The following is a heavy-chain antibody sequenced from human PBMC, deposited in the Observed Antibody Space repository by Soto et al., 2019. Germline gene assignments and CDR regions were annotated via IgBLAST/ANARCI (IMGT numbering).Heavy chain of an antibody. CDR2: IYYSGST. V-gene: IGHV4-61*01. CDR3: ARGSTMVRGVSYFDL. Sequence: QVQLQESGPGLVKPSETLSLTCTVSGGSVSSGSYYWSWIRQPPGKGLEWIGYIYYSGSTNYNPPLKSRVTISVDTSKNQFSLKLSSVTAADTAVYYCARGSTMVRGVSYFDLWGRGTLVTVSS. J-gene: IGHJ2*01. D-gene: IGHD3-10*01. CDR1: GGSVSSGSYY.